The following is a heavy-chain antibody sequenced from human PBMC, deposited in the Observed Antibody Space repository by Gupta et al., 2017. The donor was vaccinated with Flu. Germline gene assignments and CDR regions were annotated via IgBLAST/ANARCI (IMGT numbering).Heavy chain of an antibody. CDR1: GYTFPNYY. Sequence: QLQLVQSGAGVKKPGASVMVSCKASGYTFPNYYLHWLRQAPGQGLEWMGVINPVGGDTNYPQKFQGRVTMTRDTSTSTVYMELNSLTSEDTAVYYCARARTAANGLFYCSALDVWGQGTTVTVSS. CDR3: ARARTAANGLFYCSALDV. D-gene: IGHD6-13*01. J-gene: IGHJ6*02. V-gene: IGHV1-46*01. CDR2: INPVGGDT.